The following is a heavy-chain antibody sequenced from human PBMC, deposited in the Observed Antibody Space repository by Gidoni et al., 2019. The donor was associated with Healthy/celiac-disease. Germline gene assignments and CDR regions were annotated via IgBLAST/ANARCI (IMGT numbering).Heavy chain of an antibody. J-gene: IGHJ4*02. D-gene: IGHD3-10*01. CDR1: GFTFSSYA. CDR2: ISGSGGST. CDR3: AKAFMVRGAAWNY. Sequence: EVQLLESGGGLVQPGGSLRLSCAASGFTFSSYAMSWVRQAPGKGLAWVSAISGSGGSTYYADSVKGRFTISRDNSKNTLYLQMNSLRAEDTAVYYCAKAFMVRGAAWNYWGQGTLVTVSS. V-gene: IGHV3-23*01.